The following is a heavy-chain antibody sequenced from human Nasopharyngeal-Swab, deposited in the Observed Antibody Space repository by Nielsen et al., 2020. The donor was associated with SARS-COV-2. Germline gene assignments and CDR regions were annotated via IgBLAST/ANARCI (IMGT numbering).Heavy chain of an antibody. J-gene: IGHJ4*02. CDR2: VSYSGST. V-gene: IGHV4-61*01. CDR3: ARGGLIFGVVNKPFDY. D-gene: IGHD3-3*01. CDR1: GGSVSDDRYY. Sequence: SETLSLTCTVSGGSVSDDRYYWIWIRQPPGKGLEWIAYVSYSGSTNYNPSLKSRVTISVDTSKNQFSLKLSSVTAADTAVYYCARGGLIFGVVNKPFDYWGQGTLVTVSS.